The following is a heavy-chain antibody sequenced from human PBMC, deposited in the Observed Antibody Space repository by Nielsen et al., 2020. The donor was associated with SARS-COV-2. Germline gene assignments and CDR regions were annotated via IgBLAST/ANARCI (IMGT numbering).Heavy chain of an antibody. CDR3: ARMGKYNWKDIHYYMDV. D-gene: IGHD1-20*01. CDR1: GYTFTNYG. Sequence: ASVKVSCKASGYTFTNYGISWVRQAPGQGLEWMGWISGYNGDTNYAQKFQGRVTMTTDTSTSTAYMELRSLRSEDTAVYYCARMGKYNWKDIHYYMDVWGKGTTVTVSS. CDR2: ISGYNGDT. V-gene: IGHV1-18*04. J-gene: IGHJ6*03.